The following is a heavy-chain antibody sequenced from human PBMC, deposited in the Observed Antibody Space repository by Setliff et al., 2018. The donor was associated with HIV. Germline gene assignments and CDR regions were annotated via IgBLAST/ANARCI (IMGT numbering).Heavy chain of an antibody. V-gene: IGHV1-46*01. D-gene: IGHD2-21*01. CDR3: ARSSRESYSLTLYCGGDCYVFDY. CDR2: INPSGGST. CDR1: GYTFTSYY. J-gene: IGHJ4*02. Sequence: GASVKVSCKASGYTFTSYYMHWVRQAPGQGLEWMGIINPSGGSTSYAQKFQGRVTMTRDTSTSTVYMELSSLRSEDTAVYYCARSSRESYSLTLYCGGDCYVFDYWGQGTLVTVSS.